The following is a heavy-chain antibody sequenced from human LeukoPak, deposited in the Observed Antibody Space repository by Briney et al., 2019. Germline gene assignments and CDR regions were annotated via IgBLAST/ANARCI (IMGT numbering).Heavy chain of an antibody. J-gene: IGHJ4*02. CDR3: ARRRWLQLKRELLWPRPFDY. Sequence: SETLSLTCAVYGGSFSGYYWSWIRQPPGKGLEWIGEINHSGSTNYNPSLKSRVTISVDTSKNQFSLKLSSVTAADTAVYYCARRRWLQLKRELLWPRPFDYWGQGTLVTVSS. D-gene: IGHD1-26*01. V-gene: IGHV4-34*01. CDR2: INHSGST. CDR1: GGSFSGYY.